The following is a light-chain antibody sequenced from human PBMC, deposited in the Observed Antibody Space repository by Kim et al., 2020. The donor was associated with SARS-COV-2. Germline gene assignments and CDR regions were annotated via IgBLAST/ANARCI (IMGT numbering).Light chain of an antibody. J-gene: IGKJ2*01. Sequence: LSPGESATLSCRASQSIGSGYLAWYQQKPGQAPRLLIYGASSRATGIPDRFSGSESGTDSTLTISRLEPEDFAMYYCQQYYSSPATFGQGTKLEI. CDR3: QQYYSSPAT. CDR1: QSIGSGY. CDR2: GAS. V-gene: IGKV3-20*01.